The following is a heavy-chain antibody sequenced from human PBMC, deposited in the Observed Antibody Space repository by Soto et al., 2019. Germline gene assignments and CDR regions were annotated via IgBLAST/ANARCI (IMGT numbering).Heavy chain of an antibody. CDR3: AGGRDQPPVGLYFES. CDR2: IIPMFGTP. V-gene: IGHV1-69*13. J-gene: IGHJ4*02. Sequence: LVKVSCKASGGAFTDYIFDWVRQAPGQGLEWMGGIIPMFGTPKYAQKFQHRVTISADVSTGTAYMELTRLRFDDTAVYYCAGGRDQPPVGLYFESWGEGTRVTVSS. D-gene: IGHD1-26*01. CDR1: GGAFTDYI.